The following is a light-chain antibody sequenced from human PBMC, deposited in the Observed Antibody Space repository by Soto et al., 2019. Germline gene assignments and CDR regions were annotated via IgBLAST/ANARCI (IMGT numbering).Light chain of an antibody. V-gene: IGKV3-15*01. CDR2: GAS. CDR3: QQYDNWPQT. Sequence: EIVITQSPATLSVSPGERATLSCRASQSVSSNLAWYQQKPGQAPRLLIYGASTRATGIPARFSGTGSGTDFTLTVSSLQSEDFAVYDCQQYDNWPQTVGQGTKVDIK. J-gene: IGKJ1*01. CDR1: QSVSSN.